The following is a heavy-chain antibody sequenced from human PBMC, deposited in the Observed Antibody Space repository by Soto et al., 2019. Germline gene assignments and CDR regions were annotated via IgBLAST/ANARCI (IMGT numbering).Heavy chain of an antibody. Sequence: EVQLVESGGGLVKPGGSLRRSCAASGFNFRTYSMNWVRQVPGKGLEWISSISSSYSYISYADSVQGRFTISRDNAENSLYLQMNTLSAEDTAVYYCARRRGPERDCSVGSCYSRRDSFDIWGQGTVVNGSS. CDR3: ARRRGPERDCSVGSCYSRRDSFDI. CDR2: ISSSYSYI. V-gene: IGHV3-21*01. D-gene: IGHD2-15*01. CDR1: GFNFRTYS. J-gene: IGHJ3*02.